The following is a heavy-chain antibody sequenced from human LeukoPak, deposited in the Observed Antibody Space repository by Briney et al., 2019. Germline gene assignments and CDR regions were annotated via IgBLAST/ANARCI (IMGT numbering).Heavy chain of an antibody. D-gene: IGHD1-14*01. CDR2: ISYDGSNK. V-gene: IGHV3-30-3*01. J-gene: IGHJ3*02. CDR1: GFTFSSHA. Sequence: PGGSLRLSCAASGFTFSSHAMVWVRQAPGKGLEWVSFISYDGSNKVHADSVMGRFTISRDNSKNTLYLQMNSLRAEDTAVYYCATEPDTDAFDIWGQGTMVTVSS. CDR3: ATEPDTDAFDI.